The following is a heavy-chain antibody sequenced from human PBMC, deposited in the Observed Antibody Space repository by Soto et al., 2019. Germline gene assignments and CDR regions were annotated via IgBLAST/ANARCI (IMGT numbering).Heavy chain of an antibody. CDR3: DRGRGYSSSSSDY. Sequence: SETLSLTCTVSGGSISSGDYYWSWIRQPPGKGLEWIGYIYHSGRTYYNPSLKSRITISVDTSRTQFSLKLSSVTAADTAVYYCDRGRGYSSSSSDYWGQGTLVTVSS. D-gene: IGHD6-6*01. J-gene: IGHJ4*02. CDR2: IYHSGRT. CDR1: GGSISSGDYY. V-gene: IGHV4-30-4*01.